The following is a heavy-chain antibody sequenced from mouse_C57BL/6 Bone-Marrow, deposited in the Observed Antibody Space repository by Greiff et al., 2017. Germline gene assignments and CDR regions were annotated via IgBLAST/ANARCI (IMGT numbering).Heavy chain of an antibody. CDR1: GYTFTSYW. CDR2: IDPSDSET. V-gene: IGHV1-52*01. D-gene: IGHD2-2*01. Sequence: QVQLQQPGAELVRPGSSVKLSCKASGYTFTSYWMHWVKQRPIQGLEWIGNIDPSDSETHYNQKFKDKGTLTVDKSSSTAYMQLSSLTSEDSAVYYCARPLYGNDEGYFDVWGTGTTITVSS. CDR3: ARPLYGNDEGYFDV. J-gene: IGHJ1*03.